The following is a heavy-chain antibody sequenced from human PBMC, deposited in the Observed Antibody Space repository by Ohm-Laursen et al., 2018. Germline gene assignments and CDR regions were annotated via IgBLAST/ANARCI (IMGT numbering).Heavy chain of an antibody. Sequence: SLRLSCAASGFTFSSYAMSWARQAPGKGLGWVSAISGSGGSTYYADSVKGRFTISRDNSKNTLYLQMNSLRAEDTAVYYCAKWGGYSYGSNYYGMDVWGQGTTVTVSS. D-gene: IGHD5-18*01. CDR3: AKWGGYSYGSNYYGMDV. CDR1: GFTFSSYA. V-gene: IGHV3-23*01. J-gene: IGHJ6*02. CDR2: ISGSGGST.